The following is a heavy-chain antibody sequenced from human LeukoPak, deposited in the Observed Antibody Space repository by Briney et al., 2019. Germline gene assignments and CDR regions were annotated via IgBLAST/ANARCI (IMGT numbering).Heavy chain of an antibody. D-gene: IGHD6-19*01. CDR3: ARGRLYGGRYRWDYFDY. CDR1: GGSFSGYY. CDR2: INHSETT. Sequence: SESLSLTCAVYGGSFSGYYWGCIRPPPRKGMEWVGEINHSETTNYNPSPKIQVTISVDTSKNQFSLKLSSVTAADAAVYYCARGRLYGGRYRWDYFDYWGQGTLVTVSS. V-gene: IGHV4-34*01. J-gene: IGHJ4*02.